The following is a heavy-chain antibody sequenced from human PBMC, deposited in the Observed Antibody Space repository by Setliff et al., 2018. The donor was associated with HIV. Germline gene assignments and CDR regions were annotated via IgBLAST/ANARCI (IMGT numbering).Heavy chain of an antibody. J-gene: IGHJ6*03. V-gene: IGHV3-33*06. CDR3: AKDPAVNAYMDV. CDR1: GFTFSSKG. Sequence: GGSLRLSCAASGFTFSSKGMHWVCQAPGKGLEWVAIIWYDGSNKYYADSVKGRFTISRDNSKKMLFLQMNSLRAEDTAVYYCAKDPAVNAYMDVWGKGTSVTVS. CDR2: IWYDGSNK. D-gene: IGHD2-8*01.